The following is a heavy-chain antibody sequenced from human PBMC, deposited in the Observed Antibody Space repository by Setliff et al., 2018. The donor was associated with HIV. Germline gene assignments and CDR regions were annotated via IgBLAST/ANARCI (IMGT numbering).Heavy chain of an antibody. Sequence: SVKVSCKASGYTFTTYGISWVRQAPGHGLECMGGIIPMLGIANYAQRFQCRLTITADEYTGTAYMELSSLRSEDTAVYDCATRGRDLGFDYWGQGTLVTVSS. CDR1: GYTFTTYG. D-gene: IGHD1-1*01. J-gene: IGHJ4*02. CDR2: IIPMLGIA. V-gene: IGHV1-69*10. CDR3: ATRGRDLGFDY.